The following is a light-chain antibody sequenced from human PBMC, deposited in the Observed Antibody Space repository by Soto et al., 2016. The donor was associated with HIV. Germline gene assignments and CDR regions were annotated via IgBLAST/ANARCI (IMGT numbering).Light chain of an antibody. CDR2: KAS. CDR3: QQYNSYPWT. Sequence: DIRMTQSPSTLSASLGDRVTITCRASQSINKWLAWYQQKPGKAPNLLIYKASTSQSGVPSTFSGSGSGTEFTLIISSLQPDDFATYYCQQYNSYPWTFSQGTKVDI. J-gene: IGKJ1*01. V-gene: IGKV1-5*03. CDR1: QSINKW.